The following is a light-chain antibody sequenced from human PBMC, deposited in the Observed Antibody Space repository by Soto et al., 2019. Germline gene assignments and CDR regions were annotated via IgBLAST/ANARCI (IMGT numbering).Light chain of an antibody. CDR1: QGISSY. CDR3: EQLNSYPFLT. J-gene: IGKJ4*01. Sequence: DIQLTQSPSFLSASVGVRVTITCRASQGISSYLAWYHQKPGKAPKLLIYAAPTLQSGVPSTISGSGSGTEITLTISSLQPEDFATYYCEQLNSYPFLTFGGGTKVELK. CDR2: AAP. V-gene: IGKV1-9*01.